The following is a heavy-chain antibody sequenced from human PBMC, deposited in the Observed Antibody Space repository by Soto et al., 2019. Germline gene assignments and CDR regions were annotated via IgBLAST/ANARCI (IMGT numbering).Heavy chain of an antibody. V-gene: IGHV6-1*01. Sequence: SQTLSLTCAISGDSVSSNSAAWYWIRQSPSRGLEWLGRTYYRSRWYYDYAVSVKSRITINPDTSKNQFSLHLNSVSPEDTAVYYCARDGGTGDDFWDYWGQGTLVTVSS. J-gene: IGHJ4*02. CDR2: TYYRSRWYY. D-gene: IGHD3-3*01. CDR1: GDSVSSNSAA. CDR3: ARDGGTGDDFWDY.